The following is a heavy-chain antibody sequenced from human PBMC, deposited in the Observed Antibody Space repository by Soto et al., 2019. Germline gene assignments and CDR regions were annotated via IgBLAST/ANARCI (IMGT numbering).Heavy chain of an antibody. CDR1: GFTFSSYD. Sequence: EVHLLESGGGLVQPGGSLRLSCTASGFTFSSYDMTWVRQAPGRGLEGVSGITASGGRTFYADYVKGRFTISRDNSRSTMYLQMNSLRAEDTAVYYCAKDTRYADYVRWFDSWGQGTLVTVSS. J-gene: IGHJ5*01. CDR2: ITASGGRT. V-gene: IGHV3-23*01. CDR3: AKDTRYADYVRWFDS. D-gene: IGHD4-17*01.